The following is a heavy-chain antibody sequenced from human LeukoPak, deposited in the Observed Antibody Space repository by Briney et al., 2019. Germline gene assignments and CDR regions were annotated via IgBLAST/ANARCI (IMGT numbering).Heavy chain of an antibody. CDR2: IYPGDSDT. D-gene: IGHD6-19*01. Sequence: GESLKISCKGSGYSFTSYWSGGVRQMPGKGLEWMGIIYPGDSDTRYSPSFQGQVTISAAKSISTASLQSSRLKASDTAMYYCARPSSGWYVYWGQGTLVTVSS. CDR3: ARPSSGWYVY. J-gene: IGHJ4*02. CDR1: GYSFTSYW. V-gene: IGHV5-51*01.